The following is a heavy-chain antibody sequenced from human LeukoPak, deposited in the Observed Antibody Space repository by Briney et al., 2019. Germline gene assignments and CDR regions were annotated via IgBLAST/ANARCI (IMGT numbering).Heavy chain of an antibody. CDR2: ISSSSSYI. Sequence: GGSLRLSCAASGFTSSSYSMNWVRQAPGKGLEWVSSISSSSSYIYYADPVKGRFTISRDNAKNSLYLQMNSLRAEDTAVYYCARDPRRLGYCSSTSCYFLWFDPWGQGTLVTVSS. V-gene: IGHV3-21*01. CDR1: GFTSSSYS. D-gene: IGHD2-2*01. J-gene: IGHJ5*02. CDR3: ARDPRRLGYCSSTSCYFLWFDP.